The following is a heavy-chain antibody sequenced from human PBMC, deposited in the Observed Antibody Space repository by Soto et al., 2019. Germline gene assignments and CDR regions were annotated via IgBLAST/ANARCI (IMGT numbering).Heavy chain of an antibody. CDR1: RFTFSSYA. CDR2: LSDDGSNK. V-gene: IGHV3-30-3*01. D-gene: IGHD3-3*02. J-gene: IGHJ5*02. CDR3: ARHLSHLKYGWFDP. Sequence: QVQLVESGGGVVQPGRSLRLSCAASRFTFSSYAFHWVRQAPGKGLEWVAILSDDGSNKYYAGSVKGRFSISRDNSKNTLYLQMNSLTAEDTAVYYCARHLSHLKYGWFDPWGQGTLVTVSS.